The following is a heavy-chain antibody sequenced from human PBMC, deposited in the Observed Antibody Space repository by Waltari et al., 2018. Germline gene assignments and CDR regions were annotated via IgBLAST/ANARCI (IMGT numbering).Heavy chain of an antibody. CDR2: IYHSGST. V-gene: IGHV4-38-2*02. CDR1: GYSISSGYY. Sequence: QVQLQESGPGLVKPSETLSLTCTVSGYSISSGYYWGWIRQPPGKGLEWIGSIYHSGSTYYNPSLKSRVTISVDTSKNQFSLKLSSVTAADTAVYYCARVPLYESYWGQGTLVTVSS. J-gene: IGHJ4*02. CDR3: ARVPLYESY. D-gene: IGHD3-16*01.